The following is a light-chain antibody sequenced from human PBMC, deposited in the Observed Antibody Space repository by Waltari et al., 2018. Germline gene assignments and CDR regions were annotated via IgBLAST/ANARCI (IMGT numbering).Light chain of an antibody. J-gene: IGKJ4*01. CDR1: QNINSW. CDR3: QQANSFPPT. CDR2: PAS. V-gene: IGKV1-12*01. Sequence: DIQITQSPSSVSASVGDKVTITCWASQNINSWLAWFQQKPGKATKLLLYPASTLQSGVLLRFSGSGSGTDVTLTITSLQPEDVVAYYCQQANSFPPTFGGGT.